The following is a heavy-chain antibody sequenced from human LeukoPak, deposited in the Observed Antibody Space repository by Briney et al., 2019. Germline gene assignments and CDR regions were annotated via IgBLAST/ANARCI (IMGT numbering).Heavy chain of an antibody. D-gene: IGHD6-19*01. CDR1: GGSISSSSYY. V-gene: IGHV4-39*07. CDR3: ASLAVAVPFDY. J-gene: IGHJ4*02. CDR2: IYHSGST. Sequence: PSETLSLTCTVSGGSISSSSYYWGWIRQPPGKGLEWIGEIYHSGSTNYNPSLKSRVTISVDKSKNQFSLKLSSVTAADTAVYYCASLAVAVPFDYWGQGTLVTVSS.